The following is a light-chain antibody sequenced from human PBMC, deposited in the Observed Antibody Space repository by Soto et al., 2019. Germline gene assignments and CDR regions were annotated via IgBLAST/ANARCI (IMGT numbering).Light chain of an antibody. CDR3: QQYTTYPLT. CDR1: QGVSTW. CDR2: ATS. J-gene: IGKJ4*01. V-gene: IGKV1D-16*01. Sequence: DIQLTQSPSSLAASVGDRVTITCRASQGVSTWLAWHQQKPEKAPKYLVYATSKLQSGVPSRFNGTGSGTEFTLTISSLQPEDVSPYFCQQYTTYPLTFGGGTKVEIK.